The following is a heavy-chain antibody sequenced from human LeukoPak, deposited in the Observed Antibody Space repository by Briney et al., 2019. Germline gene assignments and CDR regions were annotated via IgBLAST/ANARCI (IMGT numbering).Heavy chain of an antibody. CDR1: GGSISSHY. V-gene: IGHV4-59*11. Sequence: SETLSLTCTVSGGSISSHYWSWIRQPPGKGLEWIGYIYYSGNTNYNPSLKSRVTMSVDTSKNQFSLKVSSVTAADTAVYYCARVYGYNDYFDYWGQGTLVTVSS. CDR2: IYYSGNT. CDR3: ARVYGYNDYFDY. D-gene: IGHD5-24*01. J-gene: IGHJ4*02.